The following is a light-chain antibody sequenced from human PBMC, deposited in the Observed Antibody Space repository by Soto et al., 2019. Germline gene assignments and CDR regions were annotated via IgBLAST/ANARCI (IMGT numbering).Light chain of an antibody. J-gene: IGKJ3*01. Sequence: EIVLTQSPATLALSPGERATRSCRASQSVASYLAWYQQKPGQAPRLLIYDTSKRATGIPARFSGSGSGTDFTLTISSLEPEDFAIYYCQQRGNWPLTFGPGTKGDIK. CDR3: QQRGNWPLT. CDR2: DTS. V-gene: IGKV3-11*01. CDR1: QSVASY.